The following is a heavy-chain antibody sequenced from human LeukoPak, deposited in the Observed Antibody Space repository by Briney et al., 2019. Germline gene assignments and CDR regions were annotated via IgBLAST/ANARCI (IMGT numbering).Heavy chain of an antibody. D-gene: IGHD2-2*01. V-gene: IGHV4-59*01. J-gene: IGHJ6*02. CDR3: ARVGSTSTYYYYGMDV. CDR1: GGSISSYY. CDR2: VYYSGST. Sequence: SETLSLTCTVSGGSISSYYWSWIRQPPGNGLEWIGYVYYSGSTNYNPSLKSRVTISVDTSKNQFSLKLSSVTAADTAVYYCARVGSTSTYYYYGMDVWGQGTTVTVSS.